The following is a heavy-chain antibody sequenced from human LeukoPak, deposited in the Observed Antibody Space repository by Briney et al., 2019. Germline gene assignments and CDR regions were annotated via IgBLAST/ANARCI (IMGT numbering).Heavy chain of an antibody. CDR2: IYYSGST. D-gene: IGHD6-13*01. CDR1: GGSISSGGYY. CDR3: AREPSEAAAADDSYGMDV. Sequence: SQTLSLTCTVSGGSISSGGYYWSWIRQHPGKGLEWIGYIYYSGSTYYNPSLKSRVTISVDTSKNQFSLKLGSVTAADTAVYYCAREPSEAAAADDSYGMDVWGQGTTVTVSS. J-gene: IGHJ6*02. V-gene: IGHV4-31*03.